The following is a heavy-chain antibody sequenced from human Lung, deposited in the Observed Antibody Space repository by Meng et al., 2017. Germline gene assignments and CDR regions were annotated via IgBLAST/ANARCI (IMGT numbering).Heavy chain of an antibody. J-gene: IGHJ4*02. V-gene: IGHV3-15*02. CDR2: IKSNTDGGTA. Sequence: EVHLGESGGALVKPGGSLRLSCAASGFYFSNAWMSWVRQAPGKGLEWVGRIKSNTDGGTAEYAAPVTGRFTISRDDSKSTLYLQLSGLTTDDTGVYYCSWDDRAVSDYWGQGTLVTVSS. CDR3: SWDDRAVSDY. D-gene: IGHD3-9*01. CDR1: GFYFSNAW.